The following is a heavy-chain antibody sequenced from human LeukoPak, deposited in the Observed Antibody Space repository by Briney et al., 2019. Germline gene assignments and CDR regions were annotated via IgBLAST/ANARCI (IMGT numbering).Heavy chain of an antibody. Sequence: GGSLRLSCAASGFTFSSYAMSWVRQAPGKGLEWVSAINGSGGSTYYADSVKGRFTISRDNSKNTLYLQMNSLRAEDTAVYYCAKVGYSSRWYGFDHWGQGTLVTVSS. V-gene: IGHV3-23*01. CDR1: GFTFSSYA. CDR2: INGSGGST. CDR3: AKVGYSSRWYGFDH. D-gene: IGHD6-13*01. J-gene: IGHJ4*02.